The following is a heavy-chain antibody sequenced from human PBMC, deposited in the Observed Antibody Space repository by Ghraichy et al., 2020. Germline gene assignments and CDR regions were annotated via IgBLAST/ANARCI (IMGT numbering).Heavy chain of an antibody. Sequence: GESLNISCAASGFSFSSYSINWVRQAPGKGLEWVSCISSSSSYIYYADSVKGRFTISRDNAKNSLYLQMNSLRAEDTAVYYCARTGDIGYDDYWGQGTLVTVSS. CDR3: ARTGDIGYDDY. D-gene: IGHD2-15*01. CDR1: GFSFSSYS. V-gene: IGHV3-21*01. J-gene: IGHJ4*02. CDR2: ISSSSSYI.